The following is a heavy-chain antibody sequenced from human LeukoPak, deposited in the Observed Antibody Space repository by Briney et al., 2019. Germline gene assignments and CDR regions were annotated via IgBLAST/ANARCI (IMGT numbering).Heavy chain of an antibody. CDR3: ARGGYSGSYYRFS. V-gene: IGHV3-74*01. Sequence: PGGSLILSCVVSGFSFSDYWMHWVRQAPGKGPEWLSRTSKDGSDTFYADAAKGRFTASRDNAKNTFYLQVTNVRPEDTAVYHCARGGYSGSYYRFSWGQGTLVTVAS. D-gene: IGHD5-12*01. J-gene: IGHJ4*02. CDR1: GFSFSDYW. CDR2: TSKDGSDT.